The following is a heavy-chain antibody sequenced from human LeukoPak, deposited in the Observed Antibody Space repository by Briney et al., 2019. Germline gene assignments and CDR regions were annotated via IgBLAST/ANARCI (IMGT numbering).Heavy chain of an antibody. CDR1: GGSINSNSYF. J-gene: IGHJ4*02. CDR2: INHSGST. V-gene: IGHV4-39*07. D-gene: IGHD2-21*02. Sequence: SETLSLTCTVSGGSINSNSYFWGWIRQPPGKGLEWIGEINHSGSTNYNPSLKSRVTISVDASKNQFSLRLSSVTAADTAVYYCARGGFYCGGDCYVDYWGQGTLVTVSS. CDR3: ARGGFYCGGDCYVDY.